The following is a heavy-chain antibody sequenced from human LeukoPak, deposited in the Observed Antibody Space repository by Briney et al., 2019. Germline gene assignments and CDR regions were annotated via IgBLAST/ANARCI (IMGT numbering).Heavy chain of an antibody. Sequence: GASVKVSCKASGGTFSSYAISWVRQAPGQGLEWMGGIIPMFGTANHAQKLQGRVTITADETTSTAYMELSSLRSEDTAVYYCARSNYYGSGSRRNYYYYYIDVWGKGTTVTISS. V-gene: IGHV1-69*13. CDR2: IIPMFGTA. CDR1: GGTFSSYA. J-gene: IGHJ6*03. D-gene: IGHD3-10*01. CDR3: ARSNYYGSGSRRNYYYYYIDV.